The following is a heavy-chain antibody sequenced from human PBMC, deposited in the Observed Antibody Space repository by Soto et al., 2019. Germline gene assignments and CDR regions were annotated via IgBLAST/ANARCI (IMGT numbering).Heavy chain of an antibody. CDR2: ISGSGGSR. D-gene: IGHD1-26*01. V-gene: IGHV3-48*02. Sequence: EVKLVESGGGSVQRGGSPRLSCVASGFTYSPYSMNWVRQPPGKGLEWVAYISGSGGSRYYADSVSGRFTISRDNAKDSLFLQMNSLRDEDTAIYYCARGQGSSDYWGQGTLVTVSS. J-gene: IGHJ4*02. CDR1: GFTYSPYS. CDR3: ARGQGSSDY.